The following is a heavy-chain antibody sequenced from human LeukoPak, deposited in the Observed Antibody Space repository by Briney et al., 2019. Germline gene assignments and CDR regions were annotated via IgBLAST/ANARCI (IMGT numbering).Heavy chain of an antibody. J-gene: IGHJ3*02. V-gene: IGHV5-51*01. CDR2: IFPGDSYT. CDR1: CYSFTSYW. Sequence: AESPQILCKGSCYSFTSYWIACVRQMPGKGLEWRGIIFPGDSYTTYRPSFQGQVTISADKSISTAYPQWRSLKASGTAMYYCARRAGSDALDIWGEGAMVTVSS. D-gene: IGHD3-10*01. CDR3: ARRAGSDALDI.